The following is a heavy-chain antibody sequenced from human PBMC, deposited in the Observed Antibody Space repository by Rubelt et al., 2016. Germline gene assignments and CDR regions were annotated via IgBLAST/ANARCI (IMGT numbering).Heavy chain of an antibody. CDR1: SGSFSGYY. CDR3: ARWWEVLQAFDY. V-gene: IGHV4-34*01. D-gene: IGHD1-26*01. J-gene: IGHJ4*02. Sequence: QVQLQQWGAGLLKPSETLSLICAVYSGSFSGYYWTWIRQPPGKGLEWIGEINHSGSTNYNPSLKSRVPITVDTSMNQIPRNVRSVAAADTAVYYCARWWEVLQAFDYWGQGTLVTVSS. CDR2: INHSGST.